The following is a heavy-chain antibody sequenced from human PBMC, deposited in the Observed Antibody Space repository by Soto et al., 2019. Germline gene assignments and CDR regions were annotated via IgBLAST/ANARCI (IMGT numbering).Heavy chain of an antibody. CDR1: GYIFVNYG. CDR3: VMVDNYVTPTPQDV. V-gene: IGHV1-18*01. D-gene: IGHD3-16*01. CDR2: ISPYTGNT. Sequence: QVQLVQSGDEVKKPGASVKVSCKASGYIFVNYGIAWVRQAPGQGLEWMGWISPYTGNTHSATKVQGRLTMTTDTSQSKAYMDLGSLTSDDTAVYYCVMVDNYVTPTPQDVWGQGTTVTVSS. J-gene: IGHJ6*02.